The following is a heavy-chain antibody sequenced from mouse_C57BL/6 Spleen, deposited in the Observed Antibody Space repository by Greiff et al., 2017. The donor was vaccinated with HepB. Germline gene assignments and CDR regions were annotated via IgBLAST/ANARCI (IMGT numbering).Heavy chain of an antibody. D-gene: IGHD2-1*01. V-gene: IGHV1-4*01. CDR3: ARSSGNYPWFAY. CDR1: GYTFTSYT. Sequence: QVQLKQSGAELARPGASVKMSCKASGYTFTSYTMHWVKQRPGQGLEWIGYINPSSGYTKYNQKFKDKATLTADKSSSTAYMQLSSLTSEDSAVYYCARSSGNYPWFAYWGQGTLVTVSA. J-gene: IGHJ3*01. CDR2: INPSSGYT.